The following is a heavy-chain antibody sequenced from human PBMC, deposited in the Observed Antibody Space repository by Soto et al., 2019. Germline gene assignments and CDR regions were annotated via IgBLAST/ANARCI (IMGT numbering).Heavy chain of an antibody. CDR2: INHSGST. CDR3: ALRREIVVVPAAIIVIGWFDP. CDR1: GGSFSGYD. D-gene: IGHD2-2*02. V-gene: IGHV4-34*01. J-gene: IGHJ5*02. Sequence: SETMCLSWAVFGGSFSGYDWSWILQPPRKGLEWIGEINHSGSTNYNPSLKSRVTISVDTSKNQFSLKLSSVTAADTAVYYCALRREIVVVPAAIIVIGWFDPWGQGTLVTVSS.